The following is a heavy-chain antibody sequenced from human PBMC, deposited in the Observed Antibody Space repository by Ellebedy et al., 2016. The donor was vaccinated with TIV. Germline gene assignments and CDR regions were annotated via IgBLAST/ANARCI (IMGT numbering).Heavy chain of an antibody. CDR1: GYTLTSYY. Sequence: AASVKVSCKASGYTLTSYYMHWVRQAPGQGLEWMGIISPSGNTTTYAQKLQGRVTMTWDTSTSTVYLELSSLTSHDTAVYYCVRGYSRGDCSPLDYWGQGTLVTVSS. CDR2: ISPSGNTT. V-gene: IGHV1-46*04. D-gene: IGHD2-21*02. CDR3: VRGYSRGDCSPLDY. J-gene: IGHJ4*02.